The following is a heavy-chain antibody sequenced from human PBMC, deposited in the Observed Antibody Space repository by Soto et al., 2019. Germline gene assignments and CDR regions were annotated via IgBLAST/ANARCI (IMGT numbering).Heavy chain of an antibody. CDR3: AREVQVHTPAFVY. CDR1: GGTFNAYA. D-gene: IGHD3-10*01. CDR2: ISPMFGAA. J-gene: IGHJ4*02. Sequence: QVQLVQSGAEMKKPGSSVKVSCQSSGGTFNAYAMNWVRQDPGQGPEWMGDISPMFGAANYAPKFQGRVTITADESTGTSYMQLSSLTSEETALYFCAREVQVHTPAFVYWGQGTLVTVSS. V-gene: IGHV1-69*19.